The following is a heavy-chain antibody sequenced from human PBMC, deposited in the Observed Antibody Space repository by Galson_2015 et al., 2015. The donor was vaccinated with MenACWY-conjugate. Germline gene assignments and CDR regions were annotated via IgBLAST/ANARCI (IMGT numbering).Heavy chain of an antibody. Sequence: ETLSLTCSLSGGSISSSDYYWGWIRQPPGKGLEWIGYIYNSGNTNYNPSLKSRVTISVDTSKNQFSLKLSSVTAADTAVYYCARDSIAVTGTNYYYYYGMDVWGQGTTVTVSS. CDR1: GGSISSSDYY. J-gene: IGHJ6*02. D-gene: IGHD6-19*01. CDR3: ARDSIAVTGTNYYYYYGMDV. CDR2: IYNSGNT. V-gene: IGHV4-61*08.